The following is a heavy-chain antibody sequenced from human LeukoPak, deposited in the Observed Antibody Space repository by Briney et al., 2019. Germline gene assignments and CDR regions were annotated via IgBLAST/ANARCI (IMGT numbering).Heavy chain of an antibody. V-gene: IGHV3-30*18. D-gene: IGHD5-12*01. CDR1: GFTFSSYG. CDR3: AKARTKVATVTYFDY. J-gene: IGHJ4*02. CDR2: ISYDGSNK. Sequence: PGGSLRLSCAASGFTFSSYGMHWVRQAPGKGLEWVAVISYDGSNKYYADSVKGRLTISRDNSKNTLYLQMNSLRAEDTAVYYCAKARTKVATVTYFDYWGQGTLVTVSS.